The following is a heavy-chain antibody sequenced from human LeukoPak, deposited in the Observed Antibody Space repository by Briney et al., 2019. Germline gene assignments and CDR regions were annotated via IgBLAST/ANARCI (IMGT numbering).Heavy chain of an antibody. V-gene: IGHV3-23*01. CDR2: ISGSGDGT. D-gene: IGHD7-27*01. CDR3: AKNWGLDY. J-gene: IGHJ4*02. CDR1: GFSFSSDA. Sequence: PGGSLRLSCAASGFSFSSDAMSRVRQAPGKGLEWVSVISGSGDGTYYADSAKGRFTISRDNFKNMLYLQMNSLRVEDTAVYYCAKNWGLDYWGQGTLVTVSS.